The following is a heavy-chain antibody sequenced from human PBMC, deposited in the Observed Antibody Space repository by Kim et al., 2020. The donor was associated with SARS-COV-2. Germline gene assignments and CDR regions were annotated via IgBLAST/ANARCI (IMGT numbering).Heavy chain of an antibody. CDR3: ARVTVNYGSGFLAFDI. V-gene: IGHV4-39*07. J-gene: IGHJ3*02. CDR1: GGSISSSSYY. D-gene: IGHD3-10*01. Sequence: SETLSLTCTVSGGSISSSSYYWGWIRQPPGKGLEWIGSIYYSGSTYYNPSLKSRVTISVDTSKNQFSLKLSSVTAADTAVYYCARVTVNYGSGFLAFDIWGQGTMVTVSS. CDR2: IYYSGST.